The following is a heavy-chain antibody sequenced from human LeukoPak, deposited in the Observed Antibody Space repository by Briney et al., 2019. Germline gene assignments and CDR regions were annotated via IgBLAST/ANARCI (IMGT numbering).Heavy chain of an antibody. J-gene: IGHJ4*02. CDR2: INPNSGDA. V-gene: IGHV1-2*02. Sequence: ASVKVSCKCSVYTFTRYRMPSVGQAPGQGLEGVGWINPNSGDANYAQECQGRATMTRDTYISTAFMELKRLGSDDTQLYDRTQGGYCRSGNCFVLAAEFYYWGEGTLVTVSS. D-gene: IGHD2-15*01. CDR1: VYTFTRYR. CDR3: TQGGYCRSGNCFVLAAEFYY.